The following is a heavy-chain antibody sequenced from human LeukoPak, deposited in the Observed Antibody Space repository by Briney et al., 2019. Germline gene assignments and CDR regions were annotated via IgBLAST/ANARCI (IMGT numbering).Heavy chain of an antibody. J-gene: IGHJ6*03. V-gene: IGHV4-4*02. CDR1: IGSISSSKW. CDR2: IYLYGTT. CDR3: ARLSVIVGSTLEYYYYYMDV. Sequence: SETLSLTCSVSIGSISSSKWWSWVRQSPVKGLEWIGEIYLYGTTNYNPSLKSRVTLSADKSKNQVSLKLTSVTAADTAVYYCARLSVIVGSTLEYYYYYMDVWGQGTTVTVSS. D-gene: IGHD1-26*01.